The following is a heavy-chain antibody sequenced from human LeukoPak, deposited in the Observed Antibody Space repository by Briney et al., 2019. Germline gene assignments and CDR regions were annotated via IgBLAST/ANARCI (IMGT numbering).Heavy chain of an antibody. J-gene: IGHJ4*02. CDR2: IIPISGGT. Sequence: SVKVSCKASGDTFTSYDISWVRQAPGQGLEWMGRIIPISGGTNYAQKFQGRVTMTRDTSISTAYMELSRLRSDDTAVYYCARDRYDFWSGYQGDFDYWGQGTLVTVSS. CDR1: GDTFTSYD. V-gene: IGHV1-2*06. D-gene: IGHD3-3*01. CDR3: ARDRYDFWSGYQGDFDY.